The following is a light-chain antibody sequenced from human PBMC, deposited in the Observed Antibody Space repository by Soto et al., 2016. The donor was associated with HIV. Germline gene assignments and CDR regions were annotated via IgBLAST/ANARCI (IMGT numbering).Light chain of an antibody. Sequence: SYELTQPPSVSVSPGQTASITCSGNKLGDKYACWYQQKPGQSPVLVMYQDTKRPSGVPERFSGSNSGNTATLTISGTQSMDEADYYCQAWDSGTAVFGGGTKLTV. CDR2: QDT. CDR1: KLGDKY. CDR3: QAWDSGTAV. V-gene: IGLV3-1*01. J-gene: IGLJ2*01.